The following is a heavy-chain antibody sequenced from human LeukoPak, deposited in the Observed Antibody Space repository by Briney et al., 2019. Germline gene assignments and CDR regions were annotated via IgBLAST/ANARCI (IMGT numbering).Heavy chain of an antibody. CDR2: IYSGGST. CDR1: GIPFSDYY. J-gene: IGHJ4*02. Sequence: PGGSLRLSCVVSGIPFSDYYMSWVRQAPGKGLEWVSVIYSGGSTYYADSVKGRFTIPRDISKNTLYLQMNNLRAEDTAVYYCARDGDCSGGSCYPSEAYWGQGTLVTVS. CDR3: ARDGDCSGGSCYPSEAY. V-gene: IGHV3-66*01. D-gene: IGHD2-15*01.